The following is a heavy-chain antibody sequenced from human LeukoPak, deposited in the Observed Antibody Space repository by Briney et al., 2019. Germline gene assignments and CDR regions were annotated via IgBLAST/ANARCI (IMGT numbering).Heavy chain of an antibody. CDR2: IDWDDDK. D-gene: IGHD3-3*01. J-gene: IGHJ4*02. V-gene: IGHV2-70*11. CDR1: GFSLSTRGMS. Sequence: SGPTPVNPTQTLTLTCTFSGFSLSTRGMSVSWIRQPPGKALGWLARIDWDDDKYYNTSLRTRLTISKDTSKNQVVLTMTNMDPVDTATYYCARSITIFGVREYFDYWGQGTLVTVSS. CDR3: ARSITIFGVREYFDY.